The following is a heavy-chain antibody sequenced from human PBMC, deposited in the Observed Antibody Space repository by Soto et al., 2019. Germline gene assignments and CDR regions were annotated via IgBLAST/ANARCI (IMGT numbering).Heavy chain of an antibody. V-gene: IGHV5-51*01. Sequence: PGESLKISCKGSGYSLTSYWIGWVRQMPGKGLEWMGIIYPGDSDTRYSPSFQGQVTISADKSISTAYLQWSSLKASDTAMYYCARIMDSSGWLYYFDYWGQGTLVTVSS. CDR2: IYPGDSDT. CDR1: GYSLTSYW. J-gene: IGHJ4*02. D-gene: IGHD6-19*01. CDR3: ARIMDSSGWLYYFDY.